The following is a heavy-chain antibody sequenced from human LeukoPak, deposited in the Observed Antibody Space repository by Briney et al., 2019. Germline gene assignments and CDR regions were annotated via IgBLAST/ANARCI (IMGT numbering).Heavy chain of an antibody. CDR2: IEYSDTGG. V-gene: IGHV3-23*01. D-gene: IGHD2-2*01. J-gene: IGHJ4*02. CDR1: GFTLSSYE. CDR3: AKDRRPRQLLLGVFYFDY. Sequence: QPGGSLRLSCTVSGFTLSSYEMTWFRQAPGKGLEWVSSIEYSDTGGHYADSVQGRFTIFKDNPKNTLYLQLNSLRAEDAAVYYCAKDRRPRQLLLGVFYFDYWGQGTLVTVSS.